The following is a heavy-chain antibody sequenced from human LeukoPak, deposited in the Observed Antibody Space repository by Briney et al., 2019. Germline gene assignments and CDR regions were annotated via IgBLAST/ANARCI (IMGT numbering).Heavy chain of an antibody. D-gene: IGHD2-15*01. CDR1: GGSFSGYY. J-gene: IGHJ6*02. CDR3: ARGLDRCSGGSCYSIYYYYYGMDV. CDR2: INHRGST. Sequence: SETLSLTCAVYGGSFSGYYWSWIRQPPGKGLEWIGEINHRGSTNYNPSLKSRVTISVDTSKNQFSLKLSSVTAADTAVYYCARGLDRCSGGSCYSIYYYYYGMDVWGQGTTVTVSS. V-gene: IGHV4-34*01.